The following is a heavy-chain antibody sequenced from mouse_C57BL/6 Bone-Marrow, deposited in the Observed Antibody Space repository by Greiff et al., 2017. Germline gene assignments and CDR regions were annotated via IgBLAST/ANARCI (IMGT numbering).Heavy chain of an antibody. V-gene: IGHV1-76*01. J-gene: IGHJ2*01. D-gene: IGHD2-4*01. Sequence: VQLVESGAELVRPGASVKLSCKASGYTFTDYYINWVKQRPGQGLEWIARIYPGSGNTYYNEKFKGKATLTAEKSSSTAYMQLSSLTSEDSAVYFCARRGLYYDYDYWGQGTTLTVSS. CDR3: ARRGLYYDYDY. CDR2: IYPGSGNT. CDR1: GYTFTDYY.